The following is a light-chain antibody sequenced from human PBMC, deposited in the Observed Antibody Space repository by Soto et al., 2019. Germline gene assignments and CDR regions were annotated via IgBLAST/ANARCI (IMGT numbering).Light chain of an antibody. J-gene: IGKJ1*01. Sequence: EIVLTQSPGTLSLSPGERATLSCRASQSVSSSYLAWYQHKPGQAPRLLIYGVSSRATGIPDRFSGSGSGTHFTLTISRVEPEDYAVYYCHQYDTSPKRFGEGTKVEIK. CDR3: HQYDTSPKR. CDR2: GVS. CDR1: QSVSSSY. V-gene: IGKV3-20*01.